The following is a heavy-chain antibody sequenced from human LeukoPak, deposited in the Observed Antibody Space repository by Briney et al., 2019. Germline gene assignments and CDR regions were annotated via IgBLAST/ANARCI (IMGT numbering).Heavy chain of an antibody. CDR2: FYYSGST. Sequence: SETLSLTCTVSGGSISSSIYYWGWLRQPPGKGLEWIGSFYYSGSTYSNPSLKRRVTISVDTSKKQFSLTLSSVTAADTAVYYCARHFGPRNAEYFQHWGQGTLVTVSS. J-gene: IGHJ1*01. CDR3: ARHFGPRNAEYFQH. V-gene: IGHV4-39*01. CDR1: GGSISSSIYY. D-gene: IGHD3-16*01.